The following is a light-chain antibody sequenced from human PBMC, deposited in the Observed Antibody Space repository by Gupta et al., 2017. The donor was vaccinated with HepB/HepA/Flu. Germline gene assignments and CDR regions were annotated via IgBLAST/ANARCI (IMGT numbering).Light chain of an antibody. CDR3: QKYDSART. CDR2: TVS. CDR1: QDIGKS. V-gene: IGKV1-27*01. J-gene: IGKJ1*01. Sequence: ASVGDRVTITCRASQDIGKSLAWYPQKPGKIPRLLIYTVSTLQSGVPSRFSGSGSGTDFTLTISSLQPEDFATYYCQKYDSARTFGQGTNVEIK.